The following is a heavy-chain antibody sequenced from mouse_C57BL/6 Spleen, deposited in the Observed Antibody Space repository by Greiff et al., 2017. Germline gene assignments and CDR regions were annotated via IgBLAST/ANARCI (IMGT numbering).Heavy chain of an antibody. CDR3: ARYRGYYYGSSFYWYFDV. V-gene: IGHV1-50*01. CDR1: GYTFTSYW. D-gene: IGHD1-1*01. Sequence: VQLQQPGAELVKPGASVKLSCKASGYTFTSYWMQWVKQRPGQGLEWIGEIDPSDSYTNYNQKFKGKATLTVDTSSSTAYMQLSSLTSEDSAVYYCARYRGYYYGSSFYWYFDVWGTGTTVTVSS. J-gene: IGHJ1*03. CDR2: IDPSDSYT.